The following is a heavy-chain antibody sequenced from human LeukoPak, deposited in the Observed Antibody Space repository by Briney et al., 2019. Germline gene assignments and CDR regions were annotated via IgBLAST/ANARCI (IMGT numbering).Heavy chain of an antibody. D-gene: IGHD3-9*01. V-gene: IGHV1-18*01. Sequence: ASVKVSCTASGYTFTSYGISWVRQAPGQGLEWMGWISAYNGNTNYAQKLQGRVTMTTDTSTSTAYMELRSLRSDDTAVYYCARDQYDILTGVNWFDPWGQGTLVTVSS. CDR1: GYTFTSYG. J-gene: IGHJ5*02. CDR3: ARDQYDILTGVNWFDP. CDR2: ISAYNGNT.